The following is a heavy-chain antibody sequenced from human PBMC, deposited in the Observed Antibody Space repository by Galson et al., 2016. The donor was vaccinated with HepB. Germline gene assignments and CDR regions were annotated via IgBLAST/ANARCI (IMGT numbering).Heavy chain of an antibody. V-gene: IGHV3-30-3*02. D-gene: IGHD6-19*01. CDR3: TKTGSGWYFDY. J-gene: IGHJ4*02. Sequence: SLRLSCAASGFTVTSRAMHWVRQAPGKGLEWVAVISYDGRKIFYADSVRGRFSISRDNSKNTLFLQMNSLRAEDTAVYYCTKTGSGWYFDYWGQGTLVTVSS. CDR2: ISYDGRKI. CDR1: GFTVTSRA.